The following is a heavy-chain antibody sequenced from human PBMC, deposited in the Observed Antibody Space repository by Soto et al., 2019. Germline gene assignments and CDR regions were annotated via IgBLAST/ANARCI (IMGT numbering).Heavy chain of an antibody. CDR3: SGEVASGY. J-gene: IGHJ4*02. D-gene: IGHD2-21*01. CDR1: GFTVSTYG. V-gene: IGHV3-30*03. CDR2: ISRDGGTK. Sequence: QVQLVESGGGVVQPGRSLRLSCAVSGFTVSTYGMHWVRQAPGKGLEWVAVISRDGGTKYYADSVKGRFTISRDNSRNTLFLEMNSLESDDMAVYYCSGEVASGYWGQGTLVTVSS.